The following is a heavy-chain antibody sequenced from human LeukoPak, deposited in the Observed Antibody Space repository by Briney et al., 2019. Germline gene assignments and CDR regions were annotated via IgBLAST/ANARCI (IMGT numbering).Heavy chain of an antibody. J-gene: IGHJ4*02. CDR3: ARAVGYCSSTSCYHGRYFDY. Sequence: GGSLRLSCAASGFTFSSYSMNWVRQAPGKGLEWVPSISSSSSYIYYADSVKGRFTISRDNAKNTLYLQMNSLRAEDTAVYYCARAVGYCSSTSCYHGRYFDYWGQGTLVTVSS. CDR1: GFTFSSYS. CDR2: ISSSSSYI. D-gene: IGHD2-2*01. V-gene: IGHV3-21*01.